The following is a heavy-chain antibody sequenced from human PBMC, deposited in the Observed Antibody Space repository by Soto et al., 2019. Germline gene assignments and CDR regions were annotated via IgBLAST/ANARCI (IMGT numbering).Heavy chain of an antibody. Sequence: QVQLQESGPGLVKPSQTLSLTCTVSGGSISSGGYYWSWIRQHPGKGLEWIGYIYYSGSTYYNPSLKSRVTISVDTSKNQFSLKLSSVTAAETAVYYCARARKTAYCSGGSCKTNWFDPWGQGTLVTVSS. CDR2: IYYSGST. D-gene: IGHD2-15*01. CDR3: ARARKTAYCSGGSCKTNWFDP. V-gene: IGHV4-31*03. CDR1: GGSISSGGYY. J-gene: IGHJ5*02.